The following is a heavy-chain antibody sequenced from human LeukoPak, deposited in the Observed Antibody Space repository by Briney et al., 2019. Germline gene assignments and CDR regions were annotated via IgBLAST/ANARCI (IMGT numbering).Heavy chain of an antibody. J-gene: IGHJ5*02. Sequence: SETLSLTCTVSGGSISSGYWGWIRQPPGKGLEWIGEINHSGSTNSNPSLKSRVTISADTSKNQFSLKLSSVTAADTAVYYCATNYYDSSGGFDPWGQGTLVTVSS. V-gene: IGHV4-34*01. D-gene: IGHD3-22*01. CDR3: ATNYYDSSGGFDP. CDR1: GGSISSGY. CDR2: INHSGST.